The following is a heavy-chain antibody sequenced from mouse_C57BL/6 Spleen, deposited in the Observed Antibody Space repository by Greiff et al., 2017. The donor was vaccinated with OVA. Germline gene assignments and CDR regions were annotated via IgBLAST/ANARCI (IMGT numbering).Heavy chain of an antibody. D-gene: IGHD2-5*01. CDR3: AYYSIYWYFDV. V-gene: IGHV1-15*01. CDR1: GYTFTDYE. J-gene: IGHJ1*03. Sequence: VQLQESGAELVRPGASVTLSCKASGYTFTDYEMHWVKQTPVHGLEWIGAIDPETGGTAYNQKFKGKAILTADKSSSTAYMELRSLTSEDSAVYYCAYYSIYWYFDVWGTGTTVTVSS. CDR2: IDPETGGT.